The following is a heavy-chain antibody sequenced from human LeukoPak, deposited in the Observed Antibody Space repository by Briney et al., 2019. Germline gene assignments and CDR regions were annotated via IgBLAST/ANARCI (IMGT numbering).Heavy chain of an antibody. CDR3: ARAGGTGTTPGNWFDP. V-gene: IGHV1-69*13. D-gene: IGHD1-7*01. Sequence: SVKVSCKASGGTFSTYALSWVRQAPGQGLEWMGGIIPIYGTANYAHKFQGRVTITADESTSTAYMELSSLRSEDTAVYYCARAGGTGTTPGNWFDPWGQGTLVTVSS. J-gene: IGHJ5*02. CDR1: GGTFSTYA. CDR2: IIPIYGTA.